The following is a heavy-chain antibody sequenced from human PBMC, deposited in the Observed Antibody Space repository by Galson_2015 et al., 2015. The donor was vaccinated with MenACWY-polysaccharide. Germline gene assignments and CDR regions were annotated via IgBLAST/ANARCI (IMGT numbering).Heavy chain of an antibody. CDR3: ARQSISGITGAFDV. V-gene: IGHV3-13*01. Sequence: SLRLSCAASGFTLSEYDMHWVRQVIGKGLEWVSAVAIVGETYYIGSVKGRFTISRENAKNSFYPQMNSLRAGDTAVYYCARQSISGITGAFDVWGQGTMVTVSS. CDR2: VAIVGET. J-gene: IGHJ3*01. CDR1: GFTLSEYD. D-gene: IGHD1-7*01.